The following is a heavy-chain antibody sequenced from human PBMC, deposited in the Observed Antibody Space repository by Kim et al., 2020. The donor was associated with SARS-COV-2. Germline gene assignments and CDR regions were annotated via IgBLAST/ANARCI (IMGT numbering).Heavy chain of an antibody. Sequence: VKVSCKASGGTFSSYAISWVRQAPGKGLEWLGGIIPIFGTANYAQKFKGRVTITADDSTSTAYMELSSLRSEDTAVYYCARDQTYYYDSSGYYFDYWGQGTLVTVSS. D-gene: IGHD3-22*01. CDR3: ARDQTYYYDSSGYYFDY. CDR1: GGTFSSYA. CDR2: IIPIFGTA. V-gene: IGHV1-69*01. J-gene: IGHJ4*02.